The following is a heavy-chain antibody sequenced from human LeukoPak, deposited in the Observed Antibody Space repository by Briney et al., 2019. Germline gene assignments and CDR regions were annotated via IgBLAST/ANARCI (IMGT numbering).Heavy chain of an antibody. V-gene: IGHV3-48*03. J-gene: IGHJ3*02. CDR1: GFTFSNFE. D-gene: IGHD3-22*01. CDR2: ISDSDSTI. CDR3: ARDHHRRLYDSQARDTFDI. Sequence: GGSLRLSCTASGFTFSNFEMNWVRQTPGKGLEWVAYISDSDSTIYYTDSVKGRFTISRDNAKNSLYLQMNSLRAEDTAVYYCARDHHRRLYDSQARDTFDIWGQGTMVTVSS.